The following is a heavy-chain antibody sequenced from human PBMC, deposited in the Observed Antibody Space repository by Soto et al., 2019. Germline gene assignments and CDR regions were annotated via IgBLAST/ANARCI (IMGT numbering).Heavy chain of an antibody. CDR3: AKSRPVQSRSLSYYNGPRSNGFGP. Sequence: SVKVSCKASGGTFSSYAISWVRQAPGQGLEWMGGIIPIFGTANYAQKFQGRVTITADESTSTAYMELSSLRSEDTAVYYCAKSRPVQSRSLSYYNGPRSNGFGPRRQGTLV. CDR2: IIPIFGTA. D-gene: IGHD3-10*01. J-gene: IGHJ5*02. V-gene: IGHV1-69*13. CDR1: GGTFSSYA.